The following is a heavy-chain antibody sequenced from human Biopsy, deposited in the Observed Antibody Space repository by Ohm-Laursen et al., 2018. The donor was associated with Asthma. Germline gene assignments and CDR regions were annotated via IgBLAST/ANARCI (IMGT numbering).Heavy chain of an antibody. CDR1: GYNFINFA. CDR2: INAGNGNT. V-gene: IGHV1-3*01. CDR3: ARTYYDFLTGQVKDVFGV. Sequence: ASVKVSCKASGYNFINFAIHWVRQAPGQRLEWMGWINAGNGNTKFSQKFQGRVTITRDTSASTAYMELRSLRSEDTATYYCARTYYDFLTGQVKDVFGVWGQGTMVTVSS. J-gene: IGHJ3*01. D-gene: IGHD3-9*01.